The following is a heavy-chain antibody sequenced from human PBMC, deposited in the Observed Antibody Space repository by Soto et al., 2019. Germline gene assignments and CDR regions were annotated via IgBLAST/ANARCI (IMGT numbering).Heavy chain of an antibody. CDR1: GFTFSGSA. Sequence: GGSLRLSCAASGFTFSGSAMHWVRQASGKGLEWVGRIRSKANSYATAYAASVKGRFTISRDDSKNTAYLQMNSLKTEDTAVYYCTRLPPGYYDILTGYDDAFDIWGQGTMVTVSS. CDR3: TRLPPGYYDILTGYDDAFDI. V-gene: IGHV3-73*01. CDR2: IRSKANSYAT. D-gene: IGHD3-9*01. J-gene: IGHJ3*02.